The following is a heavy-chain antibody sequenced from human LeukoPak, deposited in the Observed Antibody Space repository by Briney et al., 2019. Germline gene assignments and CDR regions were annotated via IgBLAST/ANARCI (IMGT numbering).Heavy chain of an antibody. V-gene: IGHV3-21*06. D-gene: IGHD1-26*01. J-gene: IGHJ4*02. CDR1: GFTFSTYA. CDR2: ISSDNTYI. CDR3: ARLSGSSYGKYYFDY. Sequence: GESLRLSGAASGFTFSTYAMEWVRQAPGKGLEWVSSISSDNTYIYYADSVRGRFTISRDNAKNSLFLHMNSLRAEDTAVYYCARLSGSSYGKYYFDYWGQGTLVTVSS.